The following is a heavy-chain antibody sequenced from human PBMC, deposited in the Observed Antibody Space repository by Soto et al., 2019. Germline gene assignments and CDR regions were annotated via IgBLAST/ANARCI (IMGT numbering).Heavy chain of an antibody. CDR1: GVSIGSASYY. CDR2: VGGT. D-gene: IGHD3-22*01. J-gene: IGHJ4*02. Sequence: PSETLSLSCTVSGVSIGSASYYWSWIRQPRGQGLEWMGYVGGTYYNPSLRGRVTISLDTSKNQFSLELTSVTAADTAIYYCASGAPDYDNSGRPSFCFRYWGQGMLVTVSS. CDR3: ASGAPDYDNSGRPSFCFRY. V-gene: IGHV4-31*03.